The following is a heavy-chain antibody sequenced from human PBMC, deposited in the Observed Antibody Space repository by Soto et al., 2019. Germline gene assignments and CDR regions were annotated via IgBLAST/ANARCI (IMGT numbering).Heavy chain of an antibody. J-gene: IGHJ6*02. CDR3: TTGSVEGV. CDR1: GLPISNAW. Sequence: EVQLVESGGGFIQPGGSLRLSCAASGLPISNAWMNWVRQAPGKGLEWVGRIKTTTEGGHTNYAAAVKVRFTVSRDDSKNTLYLQMNSLTTEYTAVYYCTTGSVEGVWGQGTTVTVSS. V-gene: IGHV3-15*07. D-gene: IGHD2-15*01. CDR2: IKTTTEGGHT.